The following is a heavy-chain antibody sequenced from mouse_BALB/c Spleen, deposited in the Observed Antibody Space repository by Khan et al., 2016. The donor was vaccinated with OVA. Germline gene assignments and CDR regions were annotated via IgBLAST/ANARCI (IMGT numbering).Heavy chain of an antibody. V-gene: IGHV5-6*01. CDR2: INSDGTYT. J-gene: IGHJ3*01. Sequence: EVELVDSGGDLVKPGGSLKLSCAASGFTFSNYGMSWVRQIPDKRLEWVATINSDGTYTYYPDSVKGRFTIFRNNAKNTLYLEMSSLKSEDTAMYYCASHLTGSFAYWGQGTLVTVSA. CDR3: ASHLTGSFAY. CDR1: GFTFSNYG. D-gene: IGHD4-1*01.